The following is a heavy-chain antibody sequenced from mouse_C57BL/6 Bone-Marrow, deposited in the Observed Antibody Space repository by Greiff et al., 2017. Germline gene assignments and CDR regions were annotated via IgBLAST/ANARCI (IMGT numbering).Heavy chain of an antibody. CDR2: IDPENGDT. D-gene: IGHD3-2*02. Sequence: EVQLQQSGAELVRPGASVKLSCTASGFNIKDDYMHWVKQRPEQGLEWIGWIDPENGDTEYASKFQGKATITADTSSNTAYLQLSSLTSEDTAVYYCTTSSGYLDYFDYWGQGTTLTVSS. V-gene: IGHV14-4*01. J-gene: IGHJ2*01. CDR3: TTSSGYLDYFDY. CDR1: GFNIKDDY.